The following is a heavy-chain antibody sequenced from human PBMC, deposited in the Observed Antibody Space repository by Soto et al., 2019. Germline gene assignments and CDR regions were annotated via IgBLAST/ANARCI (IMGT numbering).Heavy chain of an antibody. V-gene: IGHV1-69*01. J-gene: IGHJ5*02. CDR3: ARVRVVVYARIGWFDH. CDR1: GGTFSSYA. D-gene: IGHD2-8*02. CDR2: IIPIFGTA. Sequence: QVQLVQSGAEVKKPGSSVKVSCKASGGTFSSYAISWVRQAPGQGLEWMGGIIPIFGTANYAQKFQGRVTITADESTSTAYMELSSLRSEDTAVDYCARVRVVVYARIGWFDHWGQGTLVTVSS.